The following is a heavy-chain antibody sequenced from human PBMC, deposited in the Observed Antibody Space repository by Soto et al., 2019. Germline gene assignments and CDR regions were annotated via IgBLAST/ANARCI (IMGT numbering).Heavy chain of an antibody. Sequence: GASVKVSCEASGYTFTSYAMHWVRQAPGQRLEWMGWINAGNGNTKYSQKFQGRVTITRDTSASTAYMELSSLRSEDTAVYYCARRSNLFGRAFDIWGQGTMVTVSS. J-gene: IGHJ3*02. CDR1: GYTFTSYA. D-gene: IGHD1-1*01. CDR2: INAGNGNT. CDR3: ARRSNLFGRAFDI. V-gene: IGHV1-3*01.